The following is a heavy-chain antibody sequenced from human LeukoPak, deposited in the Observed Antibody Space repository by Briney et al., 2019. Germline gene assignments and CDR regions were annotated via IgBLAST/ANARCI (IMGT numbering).Heavy chain of an antibody. D-gene: IGHD5-24*01. CDR3: ATWYRRDGYPGEDTFDY. Sequence: GGSLRLSCAASGFTFRTYAMHWVRQAPGKGLEWLAFISYDGSNKYYADSVKGRFTISRDNSKNTLYLQMNSLRAEDTAVYYCATWYRRDGYPGEDTFDYWGQGTLVTVSS. V-gene: IGHV3-30-3*01. J-gene: IGHJ4*02. CDR1: GFTFRTYA. CDR2: ISYDGSNK.